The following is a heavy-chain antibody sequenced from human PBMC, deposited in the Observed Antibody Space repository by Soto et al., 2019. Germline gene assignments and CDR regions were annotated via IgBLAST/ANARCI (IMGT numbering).Heavy chain of an antibody. D-gene: IGHD5-18*01. CDR1: GGSISSSSYY. V-gene: IGHV4-39*02. J-gene: IGHJ6*02. Sequence: TSETLSLTCTVSGGSISSSSYYWGWIRQPPGKGLEWIGSIYYSGSTYYNPSLKSRVTISVDTSKNQFSLKLSSVTAADTAVYYCARDLDTAMTWDYYYYGMDVWGQGTTVTVSS. CDR2: IYYSGST. CDR3: ARDLDTAMTWDYYYYGMDV.